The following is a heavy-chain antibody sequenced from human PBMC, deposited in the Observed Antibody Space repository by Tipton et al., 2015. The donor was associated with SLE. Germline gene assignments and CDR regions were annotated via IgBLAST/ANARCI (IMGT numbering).Heavy chain of an antibody. CDR2: TYYRSKWYS. D-gene: IGHD3-3*01. J-gene: IGHJ6*02. CDR3: ARQGGEWLFYYYGMDV. V-gene: IGHV6-1*01. Sequence: GLVKPSQTLSLTCAISGDSVSTNSAAWTWIRQSPSRGLEWLGRTYYRSKWYSDYAVSVKSRITINPDTSKNQFSLQLNSVTPEDTAVYYCARQGGEWLFYYYGMDVWGQGTTVTVSS. CDR1: GDSVSTNSAA.